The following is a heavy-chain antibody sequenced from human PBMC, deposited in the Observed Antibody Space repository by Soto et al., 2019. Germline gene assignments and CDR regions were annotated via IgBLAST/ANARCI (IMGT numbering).Heavy chain of an antibody. V-gene: IGHV1-2*02. D-gene: IGHD1-26*01. J-gene: IGHJ4*02. CDR3: ARVSRAVGASTTYDF. Sequence: ASVKVSCKASGYTFTAHYIHWVRQAPGQGFEWMGRINPNSGDTSYAQRLQGRVTMTRDTSINTVFMELSSLRSDGTALYYCARVSRAVGASTTYDFWAQGTLVTVSS. CDR2: INPNSGDT. CDR1: GYTFTAHY.